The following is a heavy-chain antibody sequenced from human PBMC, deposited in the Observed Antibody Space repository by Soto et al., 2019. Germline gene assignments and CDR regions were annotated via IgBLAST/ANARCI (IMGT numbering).Heavy chain of an antibody. V-gene: IGHV4-4*09. J-gene: IGHJ4*02. CDR2: HHSDST. D-gene: IGHD3-16*01. CDR1: GGSMRGQH. CDR3: ATYTVGEGGRGY. Sequence: QVQLQESGPGLVKPSETLSLTCTVSGGSMRGQHWSWIRQPPGKGLEWIGHHSDSTNYNPSLKSRITISNDTSKNQFSLNLSSVTAADTAVYYCATYTVGEGGRGYWGQGTLVTVSS.